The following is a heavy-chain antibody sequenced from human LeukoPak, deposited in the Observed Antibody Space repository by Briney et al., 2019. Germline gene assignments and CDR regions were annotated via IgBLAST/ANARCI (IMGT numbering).Heavy chain of an antibody. D-gene: IGHD2-21*02. V-gene: IGHV3-30-3*01. Sequence: GGSLRLSCAASGFTFRIYDLHWVRQAPGKGLEWVALISYDVSNKHYTDSVKGRFTISRDNSKNTLYLQMNSLRAEDTAVYYCARHIVVVTAHSFDCWGQGTLVTVSS. CDR3: ARHIVVVTAHSFDC. CDR2: ISYDVSNK. J-gene: IGHJ4*02. CDR1: GFTFRIYD.